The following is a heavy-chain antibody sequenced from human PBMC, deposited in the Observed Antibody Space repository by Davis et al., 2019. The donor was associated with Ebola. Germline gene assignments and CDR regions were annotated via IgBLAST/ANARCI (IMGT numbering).Heavy chain of an antibody. Sequence: GESLKISCAASGFTLSDYYMSWIRQAPGKGLEWVSSIRSSDTTIYYSDPVKGRFTVSRDNAKNSLYLQMSSLRAEDTAVYYCARGSDSGSYSPINWGQGTLVTVSS. CDR1: GFTLSDYY. CDR2: IRSSDTTI. CDR3: ARGSDSGSYSPIN. V-gene: IGHV3-11*04. J-gene: IGHJ4*02. D-gene: IGHD3-10*01.